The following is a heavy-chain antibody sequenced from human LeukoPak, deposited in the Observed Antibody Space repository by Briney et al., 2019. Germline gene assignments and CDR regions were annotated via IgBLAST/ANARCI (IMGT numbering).Heavy chain of an antibody. CDR3: ARGDVLRYFDGLHDAFDI. V-gene: IGHV4-59*12. Sequence: PSETLSLTCTVSGGSISSYYWSWIRQPPGKGLEWIGYIYYSGSTNYNPSLKSRVTISVDTSKNQFSLKLSSVTAADTAVYYCARGDVLRYFDGLHDAFDIWGQGTMVTVSS. CDR1: GGSISSYY. D-gene: IGHD3-9*01. CDR2: IYYSGST. J-gene: IGHJ3*02.